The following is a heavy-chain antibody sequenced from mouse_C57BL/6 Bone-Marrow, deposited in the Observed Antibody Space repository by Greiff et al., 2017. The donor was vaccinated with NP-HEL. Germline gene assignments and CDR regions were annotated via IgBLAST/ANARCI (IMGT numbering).Heavy chain of an antibody. CDR3: ARQDDYYRDY. J-gene: IGHJ4*01. Sequence: EVQLQESGGGLVKPGGSLKLSCAASGFTFSSYTMSWVRQTPEKRLEWVATISGGGGNTYYPDSVKGRFTISRDNAKNTLYLQMSSLRSEDTALYYCARQDDYYRDYWGQGTSVTVSS. CDR1: GFTFSSYT. D-gene: IGHD2-3*01. CDR2: ISGGGGNT. V-gene: IGHV5-9*01.